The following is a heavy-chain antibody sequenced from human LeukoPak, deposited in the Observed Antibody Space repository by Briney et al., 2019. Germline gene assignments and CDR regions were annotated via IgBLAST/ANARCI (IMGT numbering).Heavy chain of an antibody. CDR2: INQDRSEK. J-gene: IGHJ4*02. CDR3: ARDPSRGYNYGYGDY. D-gene: IGHD5-18*01. V-gene: IGHV3-7*01. CDR1: GFTFSTYW. Sequence: QTGGSLRLSCAASGFTFSTYWMSWVRQAPGKGLEWMAHINQDRSEKYYVDSVKGRFTIARDNAKNSLYLQMNSLRAEDTAVYYCARDPSRGYNYGYGDYWGQGTLVIVSS.